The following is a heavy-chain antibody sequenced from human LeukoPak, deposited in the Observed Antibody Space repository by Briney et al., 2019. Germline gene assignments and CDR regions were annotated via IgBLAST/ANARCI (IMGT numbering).Heavy chain of an antibody. Sequence: GGSLRLSCAASGFTFSRYGMQWVRQTPEKGLVWVSRIYSDGSSITYADPVKGRFTISRDNAKNTLYLQMNSLRAEDTAVYYCARKAGLAVTGPTYVDNSGQGNLVTVSS. D-gene: IGHD6-19*01. CDR1: GFTFSRYG. CDR3: ARKAGLAVTGPTYVDN. CDR2: IYSDGSSI. J-gene: IGHJ4*02. V-gene: IGHV3-74*01.